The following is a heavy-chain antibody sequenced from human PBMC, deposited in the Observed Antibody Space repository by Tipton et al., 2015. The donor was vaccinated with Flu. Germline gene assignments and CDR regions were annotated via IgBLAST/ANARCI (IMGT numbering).Heavy chain of an antibody. D-gene: IGHD4-17*01. CDR2: IHPSDSDT. J-gene: IGHJ3*02. CDR3: ARPTYGDDVDDAIET. CDR1: GYSFTNYW. V-gene: IGHV5-51*03. Sequence: VQLVQSGVEVKKPGESLKISCKGFGYSFTNYWIGWVRQMPGKGLEWLGMIHPSDSDTRYSPSFPGQVTISADKSISTVYLQWSSLKASDTAMYFCARPTYGDDVDDAIETWGQGTKVTVSS.